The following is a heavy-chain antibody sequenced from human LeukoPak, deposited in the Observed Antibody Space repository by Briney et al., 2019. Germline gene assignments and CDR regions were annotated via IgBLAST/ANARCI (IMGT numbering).Heavy chain of an antibody. J-gene: IGHJ4*02. CDR1: GFTFDDYA. CDR3: ARMGGYGDFDY. CDR2: ISWNSGSI. V-gene: IGHV3-9*01. D-gene: IGHD2-15*01. Sequence: PGRSLRLSCAASGFTFDDYAMHWVRQAPGKGLEWVSGISWNSGSIAYADSVKGRFTISRDNAKNSLYLQMNSLRAEDTAVYYCARMGGYGDFDYWGQGTLVTVSS.